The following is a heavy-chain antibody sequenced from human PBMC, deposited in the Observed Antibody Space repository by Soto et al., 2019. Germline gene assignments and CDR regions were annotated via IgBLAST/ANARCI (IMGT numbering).Heavy chain of an antibody. CDR1: GFTFNNYG. D-gene: IGHD3-10*01. V-gene: IGHV3-30*18. CDR2: ISFDGRNT. CDR3: VKQSGSGSYYKAGSGGHFDS. Sequence: PGGSLRLSCAASGFTFNNYGMHWVRQAPGKGLEWVVVISFDGRNTDYLDSVKGRFTISRDNSKNTLYLEMTSLRAEDTAVYYCVKQSGSGSYYKAGSGGHFDSWGQGTLVTVSS. J-gene: IGHJ4*02.